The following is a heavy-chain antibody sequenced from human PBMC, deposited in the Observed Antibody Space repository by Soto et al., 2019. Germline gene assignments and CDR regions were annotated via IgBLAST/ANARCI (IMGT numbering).Heavy chain of an antibody. CDR1: GGSISSGGYY. J-gene: IGHJ4*02. CDR2: IYYSGST. D-gene: IGHD6-6*01. CDR3: ARILRDSSASAVALDQYYFGY. Sequence: TLSLTCTVSGGSISSGGYYWSWIRQHPGKGLEWIGYIYYSGSTYYNPSLKSRVTISVDTSKNQFSLKLSSVTAADTAVYYCARILRDSSASAVALDQYYFGYWGQRTLFTVSS. V-gene: IGHV4-31*03.